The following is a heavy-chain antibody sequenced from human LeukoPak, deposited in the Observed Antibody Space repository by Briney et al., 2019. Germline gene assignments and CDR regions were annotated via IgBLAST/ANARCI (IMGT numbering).Heavy chain of an antibody. J-gene: IGHJ4*02. CDR1: GGSITSSSYY. CDR2: ISYSGST. V-gene: IGHV4-39*07. CDR3: AREPITVAEEGIDY. Sequence: SETLSLTCTVSGGSITSSSYYWAWIRQPPGKGLEWIGSISYSGSTYYNPSLKSRVTISVDTSKNQFSLKLSSVTAADTAVYYCAREPITVAEEGIDYWGQGTLVTVSS. D-gene: IGHD6-19*01.